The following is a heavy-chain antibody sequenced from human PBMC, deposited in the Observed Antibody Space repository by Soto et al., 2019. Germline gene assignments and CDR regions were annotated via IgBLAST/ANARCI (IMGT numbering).Heavy chain of an antibody. CDR2: INSDGSST. Sequence: XGSLRLSCAASGFTFSSYWMHWVRQAPGKGLVWVSRINSDGSSTSYADSVKGRFTISRDNAKNTLYLQMNSLRAEDTAVYYCARASEYDPRYYYYYGMDVWGQGTTVTVSS. CDR1: GFTFSSYW. CDR3: ARASEYDPRYYYYYGMDV. D-gene: IGHD1-1*01. J-gene: IGHJ6*02. V-gene: IGHV3-74*01.